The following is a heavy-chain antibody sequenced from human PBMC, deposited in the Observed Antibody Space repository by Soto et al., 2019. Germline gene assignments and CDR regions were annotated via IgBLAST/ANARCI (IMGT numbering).Heavy chain of an antibody. CDR3: ARVIGNWYVVESNFDY. CDR1: GDSVSSNSAA. D-gene: IGHD1-1*01. CDR2: TYYRSKWYN. V-gene: IGHV6-1*01. Sequence: PSQTLSLTCAISGDSVSSNSAAWNWIRQSPSRGLEWLGRTYYRSKWYNDYAVSVKSRITINPDTSKNQFSLQLNSVTPEDTAVYYCARVIGNWYVVESNFDYWGQGTLVTVSS. J-gene: IGHJ4*02.